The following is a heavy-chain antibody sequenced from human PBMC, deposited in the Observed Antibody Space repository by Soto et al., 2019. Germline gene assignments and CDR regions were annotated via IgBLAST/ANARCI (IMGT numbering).Heavy chain of an antibody. Sequence: SETLSLTCTVSGGSISSSSYYWGWIRQPPGKGLEWIGSIYYSGSTYYNPSLKSRVTISVDTSKNQFSLKLSSVTAADTAVYYCARPHSNYYDSSGYRDAFDIWGQGTMVTVS. CDR3: ARPHSNYYDSSGYRDAFDI. J-gene: IGHJ3*02. V-gene: IGHV4-39*01. D-gene: IGHD3-22*01. CDR1: GGSISSSSYY. CDR2: IYYSGST.